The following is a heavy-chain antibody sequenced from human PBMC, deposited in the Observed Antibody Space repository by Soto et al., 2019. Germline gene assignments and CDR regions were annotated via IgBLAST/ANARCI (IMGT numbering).Heavy chain of an antibody. CDR3: ASAYGPDGRMDV. CDR2: IIPIFGTA. CDR1: GGTFSSYA. V-gene: IGHV1-69*12. Sequence: QVQLVQSGAEVKKPGSSVKVSCKASGGTFSSYAISWVRQAPGQGLEWMGGIIPIFGTANYAQKFQGRVTSXAXASTSTAYMALTSLRSEDTAVYYCASAYGPDGRMDVWGQGTTVTVSS. J-gene: IGHJ6*02. D-gene: IGHD3-10*01.